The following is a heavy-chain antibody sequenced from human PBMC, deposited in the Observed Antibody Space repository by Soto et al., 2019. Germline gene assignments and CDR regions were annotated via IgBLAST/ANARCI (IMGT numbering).Heavy chain of an antibody. V-gene: IGHV4-34*01. Sequence: SSETLSLTCAVYGGSFSCYYWSWIRQPPGKGLEWIGEINHSGSTNYNPSLKSRVTISVDTSKNQFSLKLSSVTAADTAVYYCETGYSSSWTHNFDYWGQGTLVT. CDR1: GGSFSCYY. D-gene: IGHD6-13*01. J-gene: IGHJ4*02. CDR3: ETGYSSSWTHNFDY. CDR2: INHSGST.